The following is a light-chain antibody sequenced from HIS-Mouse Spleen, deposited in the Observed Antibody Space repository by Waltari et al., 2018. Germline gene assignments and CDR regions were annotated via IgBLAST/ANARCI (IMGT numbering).Light chain of an antibody. J-gene: IGLJ2*01. CDR1: SSDAASYNL. V-gene: IGLV2-23*01. CDR3: CSYAGSSTPVV. Sequence: QSALTQPASVSGSPGQSITISRTGTSSDAASYNLVSWYQQHPGKAPKLMIYEGSKRPSGVSNRFSGSKSGNTASLTISGLQAEDEADYYCCSYAGSSTPVVFGGGTKLTVL. CDR2: EGS.